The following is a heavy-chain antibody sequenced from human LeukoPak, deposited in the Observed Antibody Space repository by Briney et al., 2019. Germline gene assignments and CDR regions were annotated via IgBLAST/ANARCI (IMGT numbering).Heavy chain of an antibody. D-gene: IGHD3-16*01. Sequence: GESLKISCKGSGYRSTGFWIGWVRQMPGKGLESMGIIYPGDSDTRYSPSFQGQVTISADKSISTAYLQWSSLKASDTAMYYCARHWGKPNNWFDPWGRGTLVTVSS. CDR1: GYRSTGFW. V-gene: IGHV5-51*01. CDR3: ARHWGKPNNWFDP. J-gene: IGHJ5*02. CDR2: IYPGDSDT.